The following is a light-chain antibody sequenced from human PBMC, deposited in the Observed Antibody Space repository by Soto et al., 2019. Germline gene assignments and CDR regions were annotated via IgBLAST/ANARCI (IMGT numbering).Light chain of an antibody. CDR3: RSYTHINTRACV. CDR1: SGDIGSYNR. Sequence: QSALTQPASVSGSPGQSITISCTGTSGDIGSYNRVSWYQQHPGKAPKHIIYEVTDRPSGVSNRFSGSKSGNTASLTISGLQAEDEAEYCCRSYTHINTRACVFGTGTKLTVL. V-gene: IGLV2-14*01. J-gene: IGLJ1*01. CDR2: EVT.